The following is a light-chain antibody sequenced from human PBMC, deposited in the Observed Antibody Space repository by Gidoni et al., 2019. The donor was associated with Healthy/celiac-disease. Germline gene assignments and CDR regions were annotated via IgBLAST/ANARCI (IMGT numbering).Light chain of an antibody. V-gene: IGKV3-20*01. Sequence: EIVLTQSPGTLSLSPGEKTTLSCRARQSVSSSYLAWYQQKPGQAPRLLIYGASSRSTGIPARFSGSGSGTDFTLTVSRLSPEEFAVYYCQQYGSSPFTFGPGTKEDIK. CDR2: GAS. J-gene: IGKJ3*01. CDR3: QQYGSSPFT. CDR1: QSVSSSY.